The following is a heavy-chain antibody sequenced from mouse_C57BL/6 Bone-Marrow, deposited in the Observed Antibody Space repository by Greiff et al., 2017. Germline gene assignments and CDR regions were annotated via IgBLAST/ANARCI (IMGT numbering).Heavy chain of an antibody. Sequence: EVNLVESGPELVKPGASVKISCKASGYSFTGYYMNWVKQSPEKSLEWIGEINPSTGGTTYNQKFKAKATLTVDKSSSTAYMQLKSLTSEDSAVYYCAEANWAWFAYWGQGTLVTVSA. V-gene: IGHV1-42*01. J-gene: IGHJ3*01. CDR1: GYSFTGYY. D-gene: IGHD4-1*01. CDR3: AEANWAWFAY. CDR2: INPSTGGT.